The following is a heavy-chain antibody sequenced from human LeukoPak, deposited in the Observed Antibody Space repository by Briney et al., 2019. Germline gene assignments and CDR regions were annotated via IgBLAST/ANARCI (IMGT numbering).Heavy chain of an antibody. J-gene: IGHJ6*02. CDR2: IYSGGST. Sequence: GGSLRLSCAASGFTFSSNYMSWVRQAPGKGLEWVSVIYSGGSTYYADSVKGRFTISRDNSKNTLYLQMNSLRAEDTAVYYCARASRYCSSTSCYSGNYYYGMDVWGQGTTVTVSS. CDR1: GFTFSSNY. V-gene: IGHV3-53*01. CDR3: ARASRYCSSTSCYSGNYYYGMDV. D-gene: IGHD2-2*02.